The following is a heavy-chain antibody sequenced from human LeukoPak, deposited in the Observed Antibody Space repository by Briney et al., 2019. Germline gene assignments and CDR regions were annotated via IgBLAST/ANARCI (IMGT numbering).Heavy chain of an antibody. V-gene: IGHV3-21*05. CDR3: ARDYGGSSPFDH. D-gene: IGHD4-23*01. J-gene: IGHJ4*02. CDR2: ISSSGSDI. CDR1: GFTFSSYN. Sequence: GGSLRLSCAASGFTFSSYNMNWVRQAPGKGLEWVSYISSSGSDIYYADSVKGRFTISRDNAKNSLYLHMNSLRAEDTAVYYCARDYGGSSPFDHWGQGTLVTVSS.